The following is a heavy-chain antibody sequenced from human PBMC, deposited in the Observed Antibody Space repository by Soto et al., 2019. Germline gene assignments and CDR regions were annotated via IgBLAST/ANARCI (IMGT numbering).Heavy chain of an antibody. CDR1: GYTLTELS. D-gene: IGHD3-3*01. V-gene: IGHV1-24*01. Sequence: EASVKVSCKVSGYTLTELSMHWVRQAPGKGLEWMGGFDPEDGETIYAQKFQGRVTMTEDTSTDTAYMELSSLRSEDTAVYYCATGSLRGFWSGIPRAFDIWGQGTMVTVS. CDR3: ATGSLRGFWSGIPRAFDI. CDR2: FDPEDGET. J-gene: IGHJ3*02.